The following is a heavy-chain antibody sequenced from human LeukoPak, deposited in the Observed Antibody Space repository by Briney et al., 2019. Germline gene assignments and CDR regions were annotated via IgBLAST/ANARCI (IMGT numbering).Heavy chain of an antibody. CDR3: ARGWVVTAIHDTFDI. CDR1: GGSFSGYY. Sequence: SETLSLNCAVYGGSFSGYYWSWIRQPPGKGLEWIGEINHSGSTNYNPSLKSRVTISVDTSKNQFSLKLFSVTAADTAVYYCARGWVVTAIHDTFDIWGQGTMVTVSS. V-gene: IGHV4-34*01. D-gene: IGHD2-21*02. J-gene: IGHJ3*02. CDR2: INHSGST.